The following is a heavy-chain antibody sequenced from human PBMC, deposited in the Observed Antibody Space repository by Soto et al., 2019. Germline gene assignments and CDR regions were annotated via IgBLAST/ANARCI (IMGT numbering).Heavy chain of an antibody. Sequence: EVRLVESGGGLIQRGGSLRLSCAASGFTVNSNYVTWVRQAPGKGLEWVSVIYRGKTTYYAASVMGRFIISTDDSKNTVYLQMNSLKVEDTAVYYCAREATGLYRWYDPWGRGVMVVVSS. J-gene: IGHJ5*02. CDR1: GFTVNSNY. D-gene: IGHD3-10*01. V-gene: IGHV3-53*01. CDR2: IYRGKTT. CDR3: AREATGLYRWYDP.